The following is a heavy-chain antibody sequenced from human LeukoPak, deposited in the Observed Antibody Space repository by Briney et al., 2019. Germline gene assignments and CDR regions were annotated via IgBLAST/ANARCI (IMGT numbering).Heavy chain of an antibody. CDR1: GFTFIDST. Sequence: ASVKVSCKASGFTFIDSTIQWVRQARGQSLEWIGWIVVGSGRTRYAQKFHERLTITTDMSTSTAYMELSSLRSEDTAVFYCAAAPQHYDLLTGYFYYYYGIDVWGQGTTVTVSS. CDR2: IVVGSGRT. J-gene: IGHJ6*02. CDR3: AAAPQHYDLLTGYFYYYYGIDV. V-gene: IGHV1-58*02. D-gene: IGHD3-9*01.